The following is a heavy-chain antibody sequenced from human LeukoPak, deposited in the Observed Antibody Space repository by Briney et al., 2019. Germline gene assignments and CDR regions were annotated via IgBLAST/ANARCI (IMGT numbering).Heavy chain of an antibody. V-gene: IGHV4-39*07. CDR2: IYYSGST. Sequence: SGTLSLTCTVSGGSISSSSYYWGWIRQPPGRGLEWIGSIYYSGSTYYNPSLKSRVTISVDTSKNQFSLKLSSVTAADTAVYYCARDGFGELSRGMDVWGQGTTVTVSS. J-gene: IGHJ6*02. CDR3: ARDGFGELSRGMDV. CDR1: GGSISSSSYY. D-gene: IGHD3-10*01.